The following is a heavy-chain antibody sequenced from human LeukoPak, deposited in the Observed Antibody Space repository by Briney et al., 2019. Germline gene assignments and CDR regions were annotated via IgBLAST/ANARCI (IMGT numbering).Heavy chain of an antibody. D-gene: IGHD6-19*01. Sequence: GGSLRLSCAASGFTFSSYAMSWVRQAPGKGLEWVSSISGSGDSTYYADSVKGRSTISRDNSKNTLYQQMNSLRAEDTALYYCAIVIAVAGPATFYWGQGTLATVSS. CDR3: AIVIAVAGPATFY. J-gene: IGHJ4*02. CDR1: GFTFSSYA. V-gene: IGHV3-23*01. CDR2: ISGSGDST.